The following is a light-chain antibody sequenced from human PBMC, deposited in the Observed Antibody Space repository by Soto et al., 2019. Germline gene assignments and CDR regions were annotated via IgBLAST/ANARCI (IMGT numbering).Light chain of an antibody. Sequence: EIVLTQSPGTLSLSPGERGTLSCRASQTITNSYLAWFQQKPGQAPRLLIHGASSRATGIPDRFSGSGSGTDFTLTISRLEPEDFAVYFCQLYGRSPSTFGQGTRLEIK. CDR2: GAS. V-gene: IGKV3-20*01. J-gene: IGKJ5*01. CDR1: QTITNSY. CDR3: QLYGRSPST.